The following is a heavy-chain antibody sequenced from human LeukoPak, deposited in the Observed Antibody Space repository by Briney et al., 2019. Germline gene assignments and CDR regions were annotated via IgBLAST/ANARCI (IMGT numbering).Heavy chain of an antibody. J-gene: IGHJ6*02. Sequence: GRSLRLSCAASGFTFSSYGMHWVRQAPGKGLEGVVLISCDGSHKYYADSVKGRFTISRDNSKNMLYLQLNNLRAEDTAMYYCAKEAAAPSYYYYGLDVWGQGTTVTVSS. D-gene: IGHD6-13*01. CDR3: AKEAAAPSYYYYGLDV. CDR2: ISCDGSHK. CDR1: GFTFSSYG. V-gene: IGHV3-30*19.